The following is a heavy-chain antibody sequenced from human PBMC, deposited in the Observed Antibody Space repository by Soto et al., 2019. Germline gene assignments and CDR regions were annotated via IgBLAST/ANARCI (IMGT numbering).Heavy chain of an antibody. D-gene: IGHD6-13*01. CDR3: ARDQAATAYYYYVMDV. CDR1: GFTFSSYW. J-gene: IGHJ6*02. V-gene: IGHV3-7*03. Sequence: PGGSLRLSCAASGFTFSSYWMSWVRQAPGKGLEWVANIKQDGSEKYYVDSVKGRFTISRDNAKNSLYLQMNSLRAEDTAVYYCARDQAATAYYYYVMDVWGQGTKVTVSS. CDR2: IKQDGSEK.